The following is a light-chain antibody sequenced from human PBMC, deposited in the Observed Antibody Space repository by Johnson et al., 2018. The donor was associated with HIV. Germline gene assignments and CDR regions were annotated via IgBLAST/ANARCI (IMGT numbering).Light chain of an antibody. CDR1: SSNIGNNY. Sequence: QSVLTQPPSVSAAPGQKVTISCSGSSSNIGNNYVSWYQQFPGTAPKLLIYDNNKRPSGIPDRFSGSKSGTSATLAITGLQPGDEADYYCGTWDSSLRIGFFGTGTKVTVL. CDR2: DNN. J-gene: IGLJ1*01. CDR3: GTWDSSLRIGF. V-gene: IGLV1-51*01.